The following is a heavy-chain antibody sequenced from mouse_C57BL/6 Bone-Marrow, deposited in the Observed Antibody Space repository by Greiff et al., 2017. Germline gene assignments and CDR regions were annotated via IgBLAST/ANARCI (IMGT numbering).Heavy chain of an antibody. CDR2: ISDGGSYT. Sequence: EVMLVESGGGLVKPGGSLKLSCAASGFTFSSYAMSWVRQTPEKRLEWVATISDGGSYTYYPDNVKGRFTITRDNAKNNLYLQMSHLKSEDTAMYYCARENWEDYWGQGTTLTVSS. CDR1: GFTFSSYA. J-gene: IGHJ2*01. D-gene: IGHD4-1*01. CDR3: ARENWEDY. V-gene: IGHV5-4*01.